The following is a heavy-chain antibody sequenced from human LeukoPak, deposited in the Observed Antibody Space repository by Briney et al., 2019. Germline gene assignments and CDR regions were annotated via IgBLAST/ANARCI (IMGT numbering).Heavy chain of an antibody. CDR2: IKQDGSEK. J-gene: IGHJ4*02. CDR3: ARDSGTFSLDY. Sequence: AGGSLRLSCAVSGFTFSSYWMSWVRQAPGKGLEWVANIKQDGSEKYYVDSVKGRFTISRDNAKNSLYLQMNSLRAEDTAVYYCARDSGTFSLDYWGQGTLVTVSS. CDR1: GFTFSSYW. D-gene: IGHD3-10*01. V-gene: IGHV3-7*01.